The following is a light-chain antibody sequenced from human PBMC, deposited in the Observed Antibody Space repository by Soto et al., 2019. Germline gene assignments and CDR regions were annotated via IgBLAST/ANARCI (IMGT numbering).Light chain of an antibody. V-gene: IGKV3-11*01. CDR2: DAS. Sequence: EIVLTQSPATLSLSPGERATLSCRASQNVSSYLAWHQQKPGQAPRLLIYDASKRATGIPARFSGSGSGTDFTLIISSLEPEDFALYYCQQRRQWLSFGGGTKVEIK. CDR1: QNVSSY. CDR3: QQRRQWLS. J-gene: IGKJ4*01.